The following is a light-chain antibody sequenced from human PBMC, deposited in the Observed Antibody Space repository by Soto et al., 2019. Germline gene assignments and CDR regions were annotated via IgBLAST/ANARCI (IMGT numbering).Light chain of an antibody. J-gene: IGLJ3*02. CDR3: SSYTGGATGV. Sequence: QSALTQPASVSGSPGQSITISCAGTRSDVGGHNSVSWYQQKPGKAPKVLIYAVNDRPSGVSNRFSGSKSGTTASLTISGLQAEDEGDYYCSSYTGGATGVFGGGTKLTVL. V-gene: IGLV2-14*01. CDR1: RSDVGGHNS. CDR2: AVN.